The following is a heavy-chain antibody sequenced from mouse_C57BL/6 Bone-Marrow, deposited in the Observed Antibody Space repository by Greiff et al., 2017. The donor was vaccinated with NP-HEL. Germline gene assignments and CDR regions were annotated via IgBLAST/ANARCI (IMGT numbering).Heavy chain of an antibody. V-gene: IGHV3-6*01. J-gene: IGHJ2*01. CDR1: GYSITSGYY. CDR3: ASGDY. CDR2: ISYDGSN. Sequence: VQLKESGPGLVKPSQFLSLTCSVTGYSITSGYYWNWIRQFPGNKLEWMGYISYDGSNNYNPSLKNRISITRDTSKNQFFLKLNSVTTEDTATYYCASGDYWGQGTTLTVSS.